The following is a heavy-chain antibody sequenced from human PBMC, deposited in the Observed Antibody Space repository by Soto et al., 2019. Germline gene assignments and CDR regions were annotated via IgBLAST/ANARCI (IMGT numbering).Heavy chain of an antibody. CDR2: IYYSGRT. Sequence: SETLSLTCIVSGESISSSSYYWGWIRQPPGKGLEWIGSIYYSGRTYYNPSFKSRVTISIDTSKNQFSLKLSSVTATDTAVYYCARQRTTVVTQAYFDHWGQGALVTVYS. V-gene: IGHV4-39*01. J-gene: IGHJ4*02. CDR3: ARQRTTVVTQAYFDH. CDR1: GESISSSSYY. D-gene: IGHD2-21*02.